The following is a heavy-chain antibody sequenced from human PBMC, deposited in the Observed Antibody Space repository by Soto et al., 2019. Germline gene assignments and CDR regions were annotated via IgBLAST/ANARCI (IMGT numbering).Heavy chain of an antibody. D-gene: IGHD3-22*01. CDR3: ARAPHSWYYYDSSGSTSGVFDY. V-gene: IGHV1-46*01. CDR1: GYTFTSYY. CDR2: INPSGGST. J-gene: IGHJ4*02. Sequence: GASVKVSCKASGYTFTSYYMHWVRQAPGQGLEWMGIINPSGGSTSYAQKFQGRVTMTRGTSTSTVYMELSSLRSEDTAVYYCARAPHSWYYYDSSGSTSGVFDYWGQGTLVTVSS.